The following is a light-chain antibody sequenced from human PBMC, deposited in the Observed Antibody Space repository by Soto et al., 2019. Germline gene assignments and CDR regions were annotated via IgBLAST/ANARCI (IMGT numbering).Light chain of an antibody. CDR1: SSDVGAHNY. CDR3: CSYAGNYTLL. J-gene: IGLJ2*01. Sequence: QSALTQPASVSGSPGQSITISCAGTSSDVGAHNYVSWYQQLPDKAPKVMIYEVSIRPSGVSDRFSGSKSGDTASLTISGLQAEDEAVYYCCSYAGNYTLLFGGGTKVTVL. V-gene: IGLV2-14*01. CDR2: EVS.